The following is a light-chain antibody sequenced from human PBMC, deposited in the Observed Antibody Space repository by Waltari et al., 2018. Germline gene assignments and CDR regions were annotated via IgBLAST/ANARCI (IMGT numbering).Light chain of an antibody. J-gene: IGKJ2*01. CDR1: QRLSKEY. V-gene: IGKV3-20*01. CDR2: GAS. Sequence: VSTESPGTVSLSPGESVTVSCRASQRLSKEYLAWYQQKPGQVPRHLIYGASSRDAGIPDRFSGSGSGTDFTLTISRLEPEDFAMYYCQQYGSSVMYTFGQGTKLEIK. CDR3: QQYGSSVMYT.